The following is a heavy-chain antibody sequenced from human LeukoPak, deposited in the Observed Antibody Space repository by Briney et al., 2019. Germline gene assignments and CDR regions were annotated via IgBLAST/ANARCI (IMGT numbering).Heavy chain of an antibody. CDR2: INHSGST. J-gene: IGHJ5*02. CDR1: GGSFSGYY. D-gene: IGHD2-2*01. V-gene: IGHV4-34*01. CDR3: AIHIVVVPAAKKKNWFDP. Sequence: SETLSLTCAVYGGSFSGYYWSWIRQPPGKGLEWIGEINHSGSTSYNPSLKSRVTISVDTSKNQFSLKLSSVTVADTAVYYCAIHIVVVPAAKKKNWFDPWGQGTLVTVSS.